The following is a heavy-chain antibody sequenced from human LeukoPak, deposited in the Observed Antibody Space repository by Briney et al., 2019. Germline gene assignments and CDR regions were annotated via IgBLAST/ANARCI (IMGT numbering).Heavy chain of an antibody. D-gene: IGHD6-13*01. CDR3: AGGTPYSSSGIDY. CDR2: ISFDGGNK. J-gene: IGHJ4*02. CDR1: GFTFSNYA. Sequence: GGSLRLSCAASGFTFSNYAMHWVRQAPGKGLEWVTVISFDGGNKYYADSVKGRFTISRDNPENTLYLQMNSLRTEDTAVYYCAGGTPYSSSGIDYWGQGTLVTVSS. V-gene: IGHV3-30-3*01.